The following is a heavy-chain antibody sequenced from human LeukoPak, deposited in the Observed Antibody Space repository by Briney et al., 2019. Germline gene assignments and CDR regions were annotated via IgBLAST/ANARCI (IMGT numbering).Heavy chain of an antibody. J-gene: IGHJ4*02. CDR3: VRLLDIDY. D-gene: IGHD1-1*01. V-gene: IGHV3-74*01. CDR1: GFTFRNYW. Sequence: PGGSLRLSCAASGFTFRNYWMHWVRQAPGKGLVWVSRISRDGATTHYAGSVKGRFTISRDNAKNIVYLQMDSLSAEDTAVYYCVRLLDIDYWGQGTLVTVS. CDR2: ISRDGATT.